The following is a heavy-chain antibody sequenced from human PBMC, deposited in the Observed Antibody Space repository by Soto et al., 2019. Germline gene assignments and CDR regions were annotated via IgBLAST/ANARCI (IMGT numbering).Heavy chain of an antibody. V-gene: IGHV1-2*04. CDR1: GYSFTDYQ. J-gene: IGHJ6*02. CDR2: INPKSGGT. CDR3: ARGDSTDCSNGVCSFFYNHDMDV. D-gene: IGHD2-8*01. Sequence: ASVKVSCMASGYSFTDYQIHWLRQAPGQGLEWLGRINPKSGGTSTAQKFQGWVTMTTDTSISTASMELTRLTSDDTAIYYCARGDSTDCSNGVCSFFYNHDMDVWGQGTTVTVSS.